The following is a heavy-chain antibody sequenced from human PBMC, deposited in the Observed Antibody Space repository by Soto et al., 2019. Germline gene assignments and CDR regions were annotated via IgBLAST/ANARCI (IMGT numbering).Heavy chain of an antibody. CDR2: ISSSSSTI. Sequence: GGSLRLSCAASGFTFSSYSMNWVRQAPGKGLEWVSYISSSSSTIYYADSVKGRFTISRDNAKNSLYLQMNSLRDEDTAVYYCARDSRGVVVITTVHSNYGMDVWGQGTTVTVSS. CDR1: GFTFSSYS. CDR3: ARDSRGVVVITTVHSNYGMDV. J-gene: IGHJ6*02. D-gene: IGHD3-22*01. V-gene: IGHV3-48*02.